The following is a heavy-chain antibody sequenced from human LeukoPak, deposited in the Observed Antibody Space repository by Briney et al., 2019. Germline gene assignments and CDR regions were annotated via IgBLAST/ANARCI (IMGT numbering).Heavy chain of an antibody. CDR3: ARSEGSSWYVDY. J-gene: IGHJ4*02. V-gene: IGHV1-69*06. CDR2: IIPIFGTA. CDR1: GGTFSSYA. D-gene: IGHD6-13*01. Sequence: SVKVSCKASGGTFSSYAISWVRQAPGQGLEWMGRIIPIFGTANYAQKFQGRVTITADKSTSTAYMELSSLRSEDTAVYYCARSEGSSWYVDYWGQGTLDTVSS.